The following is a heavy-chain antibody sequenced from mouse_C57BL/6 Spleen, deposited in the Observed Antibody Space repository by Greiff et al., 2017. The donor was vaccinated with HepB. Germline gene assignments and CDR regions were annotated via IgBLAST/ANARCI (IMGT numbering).Heavy chain of an antibody. V-gene: IGHV1-81*01. CDR3: ARLGGYDGHYFDY. Sequence: QVQLKESGAELARPGASVKLSCKASGYTFTSYGISWVKQRTGQGLEWIGEIYPRSGNTYYNEKFKGKATLTADKSSSTAYMELRSLTSEDSAVYFCARLGGYDGHYFDYWGQGTTLTVSS. D-gene: IGHD2-3*01. CDR1: GYTFTSYG. J-gene: IGHJ2*01. CDR2: IYPRSGNT.